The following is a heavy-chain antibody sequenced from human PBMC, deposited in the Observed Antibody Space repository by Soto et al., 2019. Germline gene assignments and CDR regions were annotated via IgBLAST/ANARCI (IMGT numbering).Heavy chain of an antibody. CDR1: GYSFTSYW. Sequence: GESLKISCKGSGYSFTSYWISWVRQMPGKGLEWMGRIDPSDSYTNYSPSFQGHVTISADKSISTAYLQWSSLKASDTAMYYCARQSLHMIVVATDYDFDYWGQGTLVTAPQ. D-gene: IGHD3-22*01. V-gene: IGHV5-10-1*01. J-gene: IGHJ4*02. CDR3: ARQSLHMIVVATDYDFDY. CDR2: IDPSDSYT.